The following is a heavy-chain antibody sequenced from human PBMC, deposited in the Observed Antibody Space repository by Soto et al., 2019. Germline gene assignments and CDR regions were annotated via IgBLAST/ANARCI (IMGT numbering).Heavy chain of an antibody. CDR3: ARDRSSGWYVDY. CDR1: GYTFTSYD. J-gene: IGHJ4*02. D-gene: IGHD6-19*01. V-gene: IGHV1-8*01. CDR2: MNPNSGNT. Sequence: QVQLVQSGAEVKKPGASVKVSCKASGYTFTSYDINLVRQATGQGLEWMGWMNPNSGNTVYAQKFQGRVTMTRNTSVSTAYIELSSLRSEDTAVYYCARDRSSGWYVDYWGQGTLVTVSS.